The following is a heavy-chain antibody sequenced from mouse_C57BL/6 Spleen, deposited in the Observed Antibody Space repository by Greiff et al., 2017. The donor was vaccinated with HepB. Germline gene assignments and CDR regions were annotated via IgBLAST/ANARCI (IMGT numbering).Heavy chain of an antibody. CDR3: ARSLYYYGSSWFAY. J-gene: IGHJ3*01. CDR2: ISSGSSTI. V-gene: IGHV5-17*01. Sequence: EVMLVESGGGLVKPGGSLKLSCAASGFTFSDYGMHWVRQAPEKGLEWVAYISSGSSTIYYADTVKGRFTISRDNAKNTLFLQMTSLRSEDTAMYYCARSLYYYGSSWFAYWGQGTLVTVSA. D-gene: IGHD1-1*01. CDR1: GFTFSDYG.